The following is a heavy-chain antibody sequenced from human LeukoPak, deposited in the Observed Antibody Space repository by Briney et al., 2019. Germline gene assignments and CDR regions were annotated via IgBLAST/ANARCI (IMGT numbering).Heavy chain of an antibody. Sequence: SETLSLTCTVSGDSIFSVGYYWTWIRQHPGKGLEWIGYIYFSGNTYYNPSLKSRVTMSVDTSKNQFSLKLTSVTAADTAVYYCAKITYHGSGSPGSFDYWGQGSLVTVSS. CDR2: IYFSGNT. J-gene: IGHJ4*02. D-gene: IGHD3-10*01. CDR1: GDSIFSVGYY. CDR3: AKITYHGSGSPGSFDY. V-gene: IGHV4-31*03.